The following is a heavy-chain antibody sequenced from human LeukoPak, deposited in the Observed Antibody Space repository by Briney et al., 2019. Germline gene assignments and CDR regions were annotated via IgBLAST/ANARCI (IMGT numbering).Heavy chain of an antibody. Sequence: GGSLRLSFAASGFTVSSNYMSWVRQAPGKGLKWVSVIYSGGSTYYADSVKGRFTISRDNSKNTLYLQMNSLRAEDTAVYYCARAGSSSWYLLHWGQGTLVTVSS. D-gene: IGHD6-13*01. J-gene: IGHJ4*02. CDR3: ARAGSSSWYLLH. CDR1: GFTVSSNY. CDR2: IYSGGST. V-gene: IGHV3-53*01.